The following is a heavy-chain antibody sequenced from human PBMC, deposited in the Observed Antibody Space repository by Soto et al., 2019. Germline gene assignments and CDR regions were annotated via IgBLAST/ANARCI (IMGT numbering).Heavy chain of an antibody. V-gene: IGHV1-69*13. Sequence: ASVKVSCKASGGTFSSYAISWVRQAPGQGLEWMGGILPIFGTANYAQKSQGRVTITADESTSTAYMELSSLRSEDTAVYSCARDEAGGNVVVPAAMDYWGQGTLVTVSS. CDR2: ILPIFGTA. CDR1: GGTFSSYA. D-gene: IGHD2-2*01. CDR3: ARDEAGGNVVVPAAMDY. J-gene: IGHJ4*02.